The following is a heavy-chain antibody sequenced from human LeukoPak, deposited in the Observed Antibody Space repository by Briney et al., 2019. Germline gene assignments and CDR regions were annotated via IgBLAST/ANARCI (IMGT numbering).Heavy chain of an antibody. V-gene: IGHV1-24*01. Sequence: ASVKVSCKVSGHTFSELSMHWVRQAPGKGLEWMGGFDPEDGETIYAQKFQGRVTMTEDTSTDTAYMELSSLRSEDTAVYYCATEGDTAMALDYWGQGTLVTVSS. CDR1: GHTFSELS. CDR2: FDPEDGET. CDR3: ATEGDTAMALDY. D-gene: IGHD5-18*01. J-gene: IGHJ4*02.